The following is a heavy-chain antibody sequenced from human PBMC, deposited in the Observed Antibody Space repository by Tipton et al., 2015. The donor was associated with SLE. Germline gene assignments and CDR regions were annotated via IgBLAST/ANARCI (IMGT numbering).Heavy chain of an antibody. D-gene: IGHD2-2*01. CDR3: AREDCSSPSCHGGLVDY. CDR1: GGSFSGYY. CDR2: INHSGST. Sequence: TLSLTCAVYGGSFSGYYWSWIRQPPGKGLEWIGEINHSGSTNYNPSLKSRVTISVDTSKNQFSLKLSSVTAADTAVYYCAREDCSSPSCHGGLVDYWGQGTLVTVSS. V-gene: IGHV4-34*01. J-gene: IGHJ4*02.